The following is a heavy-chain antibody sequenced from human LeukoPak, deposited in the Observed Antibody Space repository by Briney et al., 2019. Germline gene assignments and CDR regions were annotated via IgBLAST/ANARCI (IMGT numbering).Heavy chain of an antibody. J-gene: IGHJ3*02. V-gene: IGHV1-2*02. CDR1: GGTFSSYA. CDR3: ARVGATPYDAFDI. D-gene: IGHD1-26*01. Sequence: GASVKVSCKASGGTFSSYAISWVRQAPGQGLEWMGWINPNSGGTNYAQKFQGRVTMTRDTSISTAYMELSRLRSDDTAVYYCARVGATPYDAFDIWGQGTMVTVSS. CDR2: INPNSGGT.